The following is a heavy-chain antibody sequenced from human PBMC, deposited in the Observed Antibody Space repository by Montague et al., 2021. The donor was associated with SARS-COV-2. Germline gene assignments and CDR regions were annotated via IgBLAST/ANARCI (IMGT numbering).Heavy chain of an antibody. CDR2: IKHDGSEK. D-gene: IGHD6-19*01. V-gene: IGHV3-7*01. Sequence: SLRLSCAASRFTFSDFWMNWVRQAPGKGLEWVVDIKHDGSEKSYVDSVKGRFTISRDNAKNSLYLQMNSLRAEDTAVYYCARGSTGWYAIFGHYGMDVWGQGTTVTVSS. CDR1: RFTFSDFW. CDR3: ARGSTGWYAIFGHYGMDV. J-gene: IGHJ6*02.